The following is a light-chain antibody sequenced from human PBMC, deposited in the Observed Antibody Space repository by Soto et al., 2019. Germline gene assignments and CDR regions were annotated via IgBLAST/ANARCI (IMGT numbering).Light chain of an antibody. J-gene: IGLJ2*01. CDR3: ASWDDRLNAVV. CDR2: DNN. CDR1: NSNIGSNT. Sequence: SVLTQPPSASGTPGQRVTITCSGSNSNIGSNTVNWYQQLPGTAPKLLIYDNNKRPSGVPGRFSDSKSGTSASLAISGLQSEDEADYYCASWDDRLNAVVFGGGTQLTVL. V-gene: IGLV1-44*01.